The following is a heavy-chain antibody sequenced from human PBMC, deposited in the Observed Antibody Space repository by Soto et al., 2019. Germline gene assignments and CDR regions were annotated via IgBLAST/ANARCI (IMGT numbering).Heavy chain of an antibody. CDR2: IYYSGTT. D-gene: IGHD4-17*01. CDR1: GGSISRSLSY. J-gene: IGHJ4*02. CDR3: ARQVRRHGDYRFDY. Sequence: QLQLQESGPGLVKPSETLSLTCSVSGGSISRSLSYWGWIRQPPGKGLEWSGSIYYSGTTSYKPSLESRVTLPLDTSKNQFSLKLTSVAAADTAVYFCARQVRRHGDYRFDYWGQGTRVTVSS. V-gene: IGHV4-39*01.